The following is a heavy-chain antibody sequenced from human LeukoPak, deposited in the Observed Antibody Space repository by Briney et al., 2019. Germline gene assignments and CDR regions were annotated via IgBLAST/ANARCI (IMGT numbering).Heavy chain of an antibody. Sequence: GGSLRLSCAASGFTFSSYSMNWVRQAPGKGLEWVSSISSSSSYIYYADSLKGRFTISRDNSKNTLYLQMNSLRAEDTAVYYCARATTVVTRSAFDIWGQGTMVTVSS. J-gene: IGHJ3*02. D-gene: IGHD4-23*01. CDR3: ARATTVVTRSAFDI. CDR2: ISSSSSYI. CDR1: GFTFSSYS. V-gene: IGHV3-21*04.